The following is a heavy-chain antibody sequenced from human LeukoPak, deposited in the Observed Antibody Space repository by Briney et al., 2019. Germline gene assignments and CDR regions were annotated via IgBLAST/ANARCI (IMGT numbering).Heavy chain of an antibody. Sequence: ASVKVSXKASGYTFTSYDINWVRQATGQGLEWMGWMNPNSGNTGYAQKFQGRVTMTRNTSISTAYMELSSLRSEDTAVYYCARGPTYYDFWSGYSSVRFDPWGQGTLVTVSS. CDR2: MNPNSGNT. CDR1: GYTFTSYD. V-gene: IGHV1-8*01. D-gene: IGHD3-3*01. CDR3: ARGPTYYDFWSGYSSVRFDP. J-gene: IGHJ5*02.